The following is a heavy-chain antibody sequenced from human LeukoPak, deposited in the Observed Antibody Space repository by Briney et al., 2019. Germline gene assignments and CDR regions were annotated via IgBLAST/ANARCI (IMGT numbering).Heavy chain of an antibody. V-gene: IGHV3-48*02. CDR1: GFTFSSYS. CDR3: TRDWNWGPDY. J-gene: IGHJ4*02. Sequence: GSLRLSCAASGFTFSSYSMNWVRQTPGKGLEWVSYISSSSSGIYYADSVGGRFTISRDNAKNSLYLQMNSLRDEDTAVYYCTRDWNWGPDYWGQGTLVTVSS. CDR2: ISSSSSGI. D-gene: IGHD7-27*01.